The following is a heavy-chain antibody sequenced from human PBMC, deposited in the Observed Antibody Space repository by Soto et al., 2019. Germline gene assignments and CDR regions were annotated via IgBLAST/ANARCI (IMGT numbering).Heavy chain of an antibody. CDR2: IYYSGST. Sequence: SETLSLTCTVSGGSISSYYWSWIRQPPGKGLEWIGYIYYSGSTNYNPSLKSRVTISVDTSKNQFSLKLSSVTAADTAVYYCARDQGYYGSGSYYKQPGYYYYGMDVWGQGTTVTVYS. J-gene: IGHJ6*02. CDR1: GGSISSYY. D-gene: IGHD3-10*01. CDR3: ARDQGYYGSGSYYKQPGYYYYGMDV. V-gene: IGHV4-59*01.